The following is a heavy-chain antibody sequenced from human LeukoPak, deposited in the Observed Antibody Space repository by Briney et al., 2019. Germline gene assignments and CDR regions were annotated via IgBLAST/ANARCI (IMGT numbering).Heavy chain of an antibody. V-gene: IGHV7-4-1*02. CDR1: GYTFTSYA. D-gene: IGHD2-15*01. Sequence: GASVKVSCKASGYTFTSYAMNWVRQAPGQGLEWMGWINTNTGNPTYAQGFTGRFVFSLDTSVSTAYLQISSLKAEDTAVYYCAGDYGGGCSGGSCYPDAFDIWGQGTMVTVSS. J-gene: IGHJ3*02. CDR2: INTNTGNP. CDR3: AGDYGGGCSGGSCYPDAFDI.